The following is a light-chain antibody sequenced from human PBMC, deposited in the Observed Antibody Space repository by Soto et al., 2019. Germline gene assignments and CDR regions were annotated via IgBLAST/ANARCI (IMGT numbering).Light chain of an antibody. CDR3: QQYNPYSST. Sequence: DIQMTQSPSTLSASVGDRVTITCRASQSICSWLAWFQQKPGKAPKLLIYKASSLQSGVPSRFSGSESGTEFNLTISSLQPDDFATYYCQQYNPYSSTFGQGTKLEIK. CDR1: QSICSW. V-gene: IGKV1-5*03. J-gene: IGKJ2*01. CDR2: KAS.